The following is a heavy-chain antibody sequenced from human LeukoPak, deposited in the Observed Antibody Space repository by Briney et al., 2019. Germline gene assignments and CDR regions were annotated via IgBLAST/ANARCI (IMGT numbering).Heavy chain of an antibody. V-gene: IGHV1-69*05. CDR3: ARARVAEDQPFDY. D-gene: IGHD2-2*01. CDR1: GGTFSSYA. Sequence: ASVKVSCKASGGTFSSYAISWVRQAPGQGLEWMGEIIPIFGTANYAQKFQGRVTITTDESTSTAYMELSSLRSEDTAVYYCARARVAEDQPFDYWGQGTLVTVSS. CDR2: IIPIFGTA. J-gene: IGHJ4*02.